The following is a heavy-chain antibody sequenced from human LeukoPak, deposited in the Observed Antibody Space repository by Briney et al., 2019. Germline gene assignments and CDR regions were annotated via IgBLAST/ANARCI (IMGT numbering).Heavy chain of an antibody. CDR2: IYTSGTT. J-gene: IGHJ5*02. CDR3: ARGVTP. Sequence: IPSQTLSLTCTVSGGSISSSNYYWSWIRQPAGKGLEWIGRIYTSGTTYYNPSLKSRVTISVDTSKNQFSLKLSSVTAADTAVYYCARGVTPWGQGTLVTVSS. CDR1: GGSISSSNYY. V-gene: IGHV4-61*02.